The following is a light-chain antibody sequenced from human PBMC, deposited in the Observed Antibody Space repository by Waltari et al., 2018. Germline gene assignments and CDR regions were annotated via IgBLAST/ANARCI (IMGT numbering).Light chain of an antibody. Sequence: EIVMTQSPATLSVSPGERATLPCRASQSGSSNLDWYQQKPGQAPRRLLYGASTRATGIPARFSGSGSGTEFTLTISSLQSEDFAVYYCQQYNNWPPLTFGGGTKVEIK. CDR3: QQYNNWPPLT. CDR1: QSGSSN. CDR2: GAS. V-gene: IGKV3-15*01. J-gene: IGKJ4*01.